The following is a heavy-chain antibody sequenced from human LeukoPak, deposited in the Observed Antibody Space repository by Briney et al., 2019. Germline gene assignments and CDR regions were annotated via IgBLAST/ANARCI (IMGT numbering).Heavy chain of an antibody. CDR2: INPSGGST. J-gene: IGHJ3*02. CDR1: GYTFTSYY. CDR3: AREREKTYYYDSSGSSPFDI. Sequence: GSVKVSCKASGYTFTSYYMHWVRQAPGQGLEWMGIINPSGGSTSCAQKFQGRVTMTRDTSTSTVYMELSSLRSEDTAVYYCAREREKTYYYDSSGSSPFDIWGQGTMVTVSS. D-gene: IGHD3-22*01. V-gene: IGHV1-46*01.